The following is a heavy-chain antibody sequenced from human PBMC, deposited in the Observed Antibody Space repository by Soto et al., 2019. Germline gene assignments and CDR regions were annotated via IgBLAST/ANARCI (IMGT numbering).Heavy chain of an antibody. V-gene: IGHV4-30-4*01. Sequence: QVQLRESGPGLVKPSQTLLLTCSVSGASIAGGSYYWSWLRQPPGKGLEWIGYIPSRGRPFYHQSLASRSTISSDTSKNQLSLQLTSVTAADTAVYYCARDQYSGYDFALWGQGTLVTVSS. D-gene: IGHD5-12*01. CDR1: GASIAGGSYY. J-gene: IGHJ5*02. CDR2: IPSRGRP. CDR3: ARDQYSGYDFAL.